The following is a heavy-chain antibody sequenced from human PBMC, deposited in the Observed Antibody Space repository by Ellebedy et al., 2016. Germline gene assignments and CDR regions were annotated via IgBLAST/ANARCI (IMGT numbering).Heavy chain of an antibody. CDR1: GYKFTTYG. CDR2: IRIYNGNT. J-gene: IGHJ4*02. CDR3: ARDLGTVTTPIDY. Sequence: ASVKVSCXASGYKFTTYGISWVRQAPGQGLEWMGWIRIYNGNTNYAQKFQGRVTMTRDTSISTAYMELSRLRSDDTAVYYCARDLGTVTTPIDYWGQGTLVTVSS. V-gene: IGHV1-18*01. D-gene: IGHD4-11*01.